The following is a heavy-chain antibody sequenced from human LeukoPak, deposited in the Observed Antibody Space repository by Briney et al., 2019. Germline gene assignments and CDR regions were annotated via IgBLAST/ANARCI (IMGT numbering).Heavy chain of an antibody. CDR3: ARGQSVGWEVGVCDY. Sequence: GGSLRLSCAASGITFSGYAMHWVRHAPGKGLEWVSLIKYDGSNEYYADSVKGRFTVSRDDSKNTLYVQMNSLRAEDTAVYYCARGQSVGWEVGVCDYWGQGALVTVAS. J-gene: IGHJ4*02. CDR2: IKYDGSNE. V-gene: IGHV3-33*05. D-gene: IGHD3-22*01. CDR1: GITFSGYA.